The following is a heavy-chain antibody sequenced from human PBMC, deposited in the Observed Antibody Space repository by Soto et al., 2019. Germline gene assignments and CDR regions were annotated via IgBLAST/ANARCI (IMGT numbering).Heavy chain of an antibody. CDR2: IYHSGST. CDR3: ARVLPDCSGGSCYYMDV. J-gene: IGHJ6*03. Sequence: QVQLQESGPGLVKPSGTLSLTCAVSSGSISSSNWWSWVRQPPGKGLEWIGEIYHSGSTNYTPSLKSRVTLSVDKSKNQFSLKLSSVTAADTAVYSCARVLPDCSGGSCYYMDVWGKGTTVTVAS. D-gene: IGHD2-15*01. CDR1: SGSISSSNW. V-gene: IGHV4-4*02.